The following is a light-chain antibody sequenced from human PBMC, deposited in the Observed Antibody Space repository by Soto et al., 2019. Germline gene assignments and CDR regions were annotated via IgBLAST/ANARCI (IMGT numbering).Light chain of an antibody. J-gene: IGKJ1*01. CDR3: QQRSNWPPWT. Sequence: ETVMSQPPATLSVSPGERASLSCRASQSVSSNLAWYQQKPGRAPRILIFGASSRATGIPARFSGSGSGTEFTLTISSLEPEDFAVYYCQQRSNWPPWTFGQGTKVDIK. V-gene: IGKV3-15*01. CDR1: QSVSSN. CDR2: GAS.